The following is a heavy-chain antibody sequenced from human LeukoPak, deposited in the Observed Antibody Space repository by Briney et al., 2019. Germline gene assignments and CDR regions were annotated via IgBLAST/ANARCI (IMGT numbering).Heavy chain of an antibody. J-gene: IGHJ4*02. V-gene: IGHV1-69*04. Sequence: GASVKVSCKASGGTFISYAISWVRQAPGRGLEWRGRIIPILGIANYAQKFQGRVTITADKSTSTAYMELSSLRSEDTAVYYCARWTGDCSSTSCYGGGFDYWGQGTLVTVSS. CDR1: GGTFISYA. CDR2: IIPILGIA. CDR3: ARWTGDCSSTSCYGGGFDY. D-gene: IGHD2-2*01.